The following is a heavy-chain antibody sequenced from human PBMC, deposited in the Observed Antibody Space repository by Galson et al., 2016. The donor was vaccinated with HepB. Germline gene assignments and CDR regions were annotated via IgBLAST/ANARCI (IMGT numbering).Heavy chain of an antibody. Sequence: SLRLSCAASGFTFSKYWMSWVRQAPGKGLEWVANIDQDGSEKYYVDSVKGRVTISRDNAKNALYLQMNSLGAEDTAVYYCARDNSRRENSGYHAFDIWGQGTIVTVSS. V-gene: IGHV3-7*05. CDR1: GFTFSKYW. D-gene: IGHD3-22*01. J-gene: IGHJ3*02. CDR3: ARDNSRRENSGYHAFDI. CDR2: IDQDGSEK.